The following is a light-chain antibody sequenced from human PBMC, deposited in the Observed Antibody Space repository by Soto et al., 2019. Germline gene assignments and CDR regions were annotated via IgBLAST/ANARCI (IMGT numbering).Light chain of an antibody. J-gene: IGLJ1*01. CDR2: SNS. CDR3: ATWDDGLSAYV. V-gene: IGLV1-44*01. Sequence: QSVLTQPPSASVTPGQRVTFSCSGSSSNIGGNTVSWFQHLPRTAPKLLIFSNSQRPPGVPDRFSGAKSGTSASLAISGLQSEDEANYYCATWDDGLSAYVFGTGTKLTVL. CDR1: SSNIGGNT.